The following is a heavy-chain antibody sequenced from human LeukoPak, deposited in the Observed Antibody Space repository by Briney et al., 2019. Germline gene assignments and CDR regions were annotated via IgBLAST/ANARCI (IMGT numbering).Heavy chain of an antibody. V-gene: IGHV3-74*01. CDR1: GFTFTSYW. CDR2: ITSDGSTT. J-gene: IGHJ4*02. D-gene: IGHD6-19*01. CDR3: AKDRGYTSGLGSLDY. Sequence: GGSLRLSCAASGFTFTSYWMHWVRQAPGKGLVWVSLITSDGSTTIYADSVKGRFTISRDNSKNTLYLQMNSLRAEDTAVYYCAKDRGYTSGLGSLDYWGQGTLVTVSS.